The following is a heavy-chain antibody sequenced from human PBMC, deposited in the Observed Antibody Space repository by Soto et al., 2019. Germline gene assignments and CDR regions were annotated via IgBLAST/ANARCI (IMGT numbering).Heavy chain of an antibody. CDR2: IDWDDDK. V-gene: IGHV2-70*01. J-gene: IGHJ4*02. CDR3: ARTHGNHFESTGYYYYFGY. D-gene: IGHD3-22*01. CDR1: GFSLTTRSMC. Sequence: SGPTLVNPTQTLTLACTLSGFSLTTRSMCVSWIRQPPGKALEWLALIDWDDDKYYSTSLKTRLTISKDTSKNQVVLTMTKMDPVDTATYYCARTHGNHFESTGYYYYFGYWGQGMLVTVSS.